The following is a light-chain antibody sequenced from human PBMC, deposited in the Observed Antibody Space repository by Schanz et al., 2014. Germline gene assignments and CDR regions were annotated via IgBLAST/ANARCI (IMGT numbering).Light chain of an antibody. V-gene: IGKV4-1*01. Sequence: IVMTQSPASLAVSLGERATINCKHLPLLFSLSPPKNYLAWYQQKPGQPPKLLIYWASTRESGVPDRFSGGGSGTDFTLTISSLQAEDVAVFYCQQYYSTSYTFGQGTKLEIK. CDR1: PLLFSLSPPKNY. CDR2: WAS. J-gene: IGKJ2*01. CDR3: QQYYSTSYT.